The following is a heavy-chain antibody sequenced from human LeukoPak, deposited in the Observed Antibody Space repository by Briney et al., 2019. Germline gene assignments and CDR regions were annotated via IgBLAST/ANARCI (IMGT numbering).Heavy chain of an antibody. Sequence: PGGSLRLSCAASGFTFSSYAMSWVRQAPGKGLEWVPAISSSGGSTYYADSVKGRFTISRDNSKNTLYLQMNSLRAEDTAVYYCAKRRIAAAGRGGAFDIWGQGTMVTVSS. CDR2: ISSSGGST. CDR3: AKRRIAAAGRGGAFDI. J-gene: IGHJ3*02. D-gene: IGHD6-13*01. V-gene: IGHV3-23*01. CDR1: GFTFSSYA.